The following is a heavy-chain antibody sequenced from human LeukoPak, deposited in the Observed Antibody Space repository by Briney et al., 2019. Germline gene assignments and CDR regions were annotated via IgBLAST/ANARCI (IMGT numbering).Heavy chain of an antibody. CDR3: VREGGKTFDY. V-gene: IGHV3-53*01. CDR1: GFTVSSNY. Sequence: GGSLRLSCAASGFTVSSNYMSWVRQAPGKGLEWVSVLYRCGHTNYADSVKGRFTNSRDNSKNTLYLQMNSLRADDTAVYYCVREGGKTFDYWGQGTLVTVSS. J-gene: IGHJ4*02. CDR2: LYRCGHT.